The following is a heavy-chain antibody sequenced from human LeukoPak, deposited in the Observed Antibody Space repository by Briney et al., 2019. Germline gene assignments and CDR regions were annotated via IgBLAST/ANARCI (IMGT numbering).Heavy chain of an antibody. D-gene: IGHD5-24*01. Sequence: SETLSLTCTVSAGSISSGGYYWSWIRQHPGKGLEWIGYIYYSGSTYYNPSLKSRVTISVDTSKNQFSLKLSSVTAADTAVYYCARVEMATIGANWFDPWGQGTLVTVSS. CDR3: ARVEMATIGANWFDP. CDR1: AGSISSGGYY. CDR2: IYYSGST. V-gene: IGHV4-31*03. J-gene: IGHJ5*02.